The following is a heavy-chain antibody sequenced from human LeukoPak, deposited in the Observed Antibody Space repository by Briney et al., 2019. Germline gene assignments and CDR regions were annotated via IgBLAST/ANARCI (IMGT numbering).Heavy chain of an antibody. V-gene: IGHV4-34*01. D-gene: IGHD4-4*01. CDR3: ARGRGNYPSYFDY. CDR2: INHSGST. J-gene: IGHJ4*02. Sequence: PSETLSLTCAVYGGSFSGYYWSGIRQPPGKGLEWIGEINHSGSTNYNPSLKSRVTISVDTSKNQFSLKLSSVTAADTAVYYCARGRGNYPSYFDYWGQGTLVTVSS. CDR1: GGSFSGYY.